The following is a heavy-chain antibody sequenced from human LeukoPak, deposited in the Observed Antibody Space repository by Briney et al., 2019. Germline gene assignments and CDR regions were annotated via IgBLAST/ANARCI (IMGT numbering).Heavy chain of an antibody. CDR1: GFTFSSYW. J-gene: IGHJ3*02. V-gene: IGHV3-23*01. Sequence: GGSLRLSCAASGFTFSSYWMNWVRQAPGKGLEWVSGISVSGGGTDYADSVKGRFTISRDNSKNTLYMQMNSLRAEDTAVYYCAKRAASGTGAFDIWGQGTMVTVSS. D-gene: IGHD6-13*01. CDR2: ISVSGGGT. CDR3: AKRAASGTGAFDI.